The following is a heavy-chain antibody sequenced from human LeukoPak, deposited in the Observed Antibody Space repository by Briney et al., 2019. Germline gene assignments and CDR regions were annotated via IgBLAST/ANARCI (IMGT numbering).Heavy chain of an antibody. CDR2: INWNGDST. CDR3: ARDLRVVITGSFDS. CDR1: GFSFDDYG. V-gene: IGHV3-20*04. Sequence: PGGSLRLSCAASGFSFDDYGLTWVRQAPGKGLEWVSGINWNGDSTDYADSVKGRFTISRDNAKNSLYLQMNSLRAEDTALYYYARDLRVVITGSFDSWGQGTLVTVSS. D-gene: IGHD3-22*01. J-gene: IGHJ4*02.